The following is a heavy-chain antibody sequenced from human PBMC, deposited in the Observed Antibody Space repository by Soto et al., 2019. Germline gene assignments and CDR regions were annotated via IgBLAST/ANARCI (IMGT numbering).Heavy chain of an antibody. CDR3: ARGPPLVGANRGSYYFDY. CDR2: IYYSGST. CDR1: GGSISSGDYY. V-gene: IGHV4-30-4*01. Sequence: SETLSLTCTVSGGSISSGDYYWSWIRQPPGKGLEWIGYIYYSGSTYYNPSLKSRVTISVDTSKNQFSLKLSSVTAADTAVYYCARGPPLVGANRGSYYFDYWGQGTLVTVSS. D-gene: IGHD1-26*01. J-gene: IGHJ4*02.